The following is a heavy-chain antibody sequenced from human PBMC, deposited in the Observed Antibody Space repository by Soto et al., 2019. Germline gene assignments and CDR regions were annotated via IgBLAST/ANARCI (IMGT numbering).Heavy chain of an antibody. Sequence: GGSLSLSCSASGLTFSSYAMHWVRQAPGKGLEYVSAISSNGGSTYYADSVKGRFTISRDNSKNTLYLQMSSLRAEDTAVYYCVKAPNYYGSGSPFDYWGQGTLVTVSS. CDR2: ISSNGGST. CDR3: VKAPNYYGSGSPFDY. D-gene: IGHD3-10*01. CDR1: GLTFSSYA. V-gene: IGHV3-64D*08. J-gene: IGHJ4*02.